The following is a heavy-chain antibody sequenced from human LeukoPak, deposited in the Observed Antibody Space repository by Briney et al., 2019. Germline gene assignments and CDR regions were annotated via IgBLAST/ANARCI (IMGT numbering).Heavy chain of an antibody. D-gene: IGHD2-15*01. V-gene: IGHV3-23*01. CDR3: AKAMCSGGSCYCHLDY. Sequence: GRSLRLSCAASGFTFSVYAMRWVRPAPGKGLGWVSVIRGRGGNTYYADSVKGRLITPTNHSDNTLYLQLNSLRAEDTAIYYCAKAMCSGGSCYCHLDYWGQGTLVTVSS. CDR1: GFTFSVYA. CDR2: IRGRGGNT. J-gene: IGHJ4*02.